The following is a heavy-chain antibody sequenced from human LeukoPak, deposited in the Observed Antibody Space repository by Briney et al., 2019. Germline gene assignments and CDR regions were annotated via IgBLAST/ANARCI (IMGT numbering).Heavy chain of an antibody. CDR3: TVGTIAVAGMDI. D-gene: IGHD6-19*01. Sequence: ASVKVSCKASGYTFTGYYINWVRQAPGQGLEWMGWINPNSGGTNYAQKFPGRVNMTWDTSIRRAYIELSRLLSADTAVSYSTVGTIAVAGMDIWGQGTMVTVSS. CDR2: INPNSGGT. CDR1: GYTFTGYY. J-gene: IGHJ3*02. V-gene: IGHV1-2*02.